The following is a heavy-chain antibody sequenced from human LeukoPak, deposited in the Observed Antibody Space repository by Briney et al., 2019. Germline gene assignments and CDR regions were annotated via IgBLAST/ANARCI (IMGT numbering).Heavy chain of an antibody. D-gene: IGHD3-10*01. J-gene: IGHJ4*02. Sequence: PETLALTCTVSGGSISSYCWSWIRQPPGKGLEWIGFIYYSGNTNYNPSLKSRVTISVDTSKDQFSLKLSSVTAADTAVYYCATDNSYGSGSYYTWGQGTLVTVSS. CDR3: ATDNSYGSGSYYT. CDR2: IYYSGNT. V-gene: IGHV4-59*01. CDR1: GGSISSYC.